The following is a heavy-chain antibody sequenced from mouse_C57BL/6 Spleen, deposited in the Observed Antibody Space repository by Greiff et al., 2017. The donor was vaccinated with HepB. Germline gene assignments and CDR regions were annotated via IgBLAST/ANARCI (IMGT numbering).Heavy chain of an antibody. V-gene: IGHV1-52*01. CDR2: IDPSDSET. D-gene: IGHD1-1*01. J-gene: IGHJ3*01. Sequence: VQLQQPGAELVRPGSSVKLSCKASGYTFTSYWMHWVKQRPIQGLEWIGNIDPSDSETHYNQKFKDKATLTVDKSSSTAYMQLSSLTSEDSAVYYCARSSLYGSSYGFAYWGQGTLVTVSA. CDR3: ARSSLYGSSYGFAY. CDR1: GYTFTSYW.